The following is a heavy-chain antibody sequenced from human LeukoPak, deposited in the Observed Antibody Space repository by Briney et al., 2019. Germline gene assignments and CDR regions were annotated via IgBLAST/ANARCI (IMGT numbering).Heavy chain of an antibody. Sequence: GASVKVSCKASGYTFTRNTINWVRQAPGQGLEWMGRINPSSGGTNYAQKFQGRVTMTRDTSITTAYMGLSSLRSDDTAVYYCARETGGSFEYFDYWGQGTLVTVSS. J-gene: IGHJ4*02. CDR2: INPSSGGT. CDR3: ARETGGSFEYFDY. D-gene: IGHD7-27*01. CDR1: GYTFTRNT. V-gene: IGHV1-2*06.